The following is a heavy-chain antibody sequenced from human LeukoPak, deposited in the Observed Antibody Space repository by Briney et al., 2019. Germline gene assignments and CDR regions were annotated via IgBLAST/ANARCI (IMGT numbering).Heavy chain of an antibody. Sequence: PGGSLRLSCAASGFTFDDYAMHWVRQAPGKGLEWVSLISGDGGSIYYADSVKGRFTISRDNSKNSLYLQMNSLRTEDTALYYCATQTRSGSYYFYYYYMDVWGKGTTVTVSS. CDR2: ISGDGGSI. CDR3: ATQTRSGSYYFYYYYMDV. D-gene: IGHD1-26*01. CDR1: GFTFDDYA. V-gene: IGHV3-43*02. J-gene: IGHJ6*03.